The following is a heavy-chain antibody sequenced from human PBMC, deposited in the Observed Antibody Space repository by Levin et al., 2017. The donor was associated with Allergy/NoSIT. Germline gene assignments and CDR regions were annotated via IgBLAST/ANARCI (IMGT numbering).Heavy chain of an antibody. D-gene: IGHD1-1*01. J-gene: IGHJ3*02. CDR1: GFTFSSYG. V-gene: IGHV3-30*03. Sequence: PGGSLRLSCAASGFTFSSYGMHWVRQAPGKGLEWVAVISYDGSNKYYADSVKGRFTISRDNSKNTLYLQMNSLRAEDTAVYYCAVNSDAFDIWGQGTMVTVSS. CDR3: AVNSDAFDI. CDR2: ISYDGSNK.